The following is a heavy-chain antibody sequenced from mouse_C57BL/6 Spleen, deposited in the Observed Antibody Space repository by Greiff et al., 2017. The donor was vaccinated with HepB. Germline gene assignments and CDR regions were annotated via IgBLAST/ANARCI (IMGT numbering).Heavy chain of an antibody. D-gene: IGHD2-10*01. CDR1: GYTFTSYW. Sequence: QVQLQQPGAELVRPGSSVKLSCKASGYTFTSYWMHWVKQRPIQGLEWIGNIDPSDSETHYNQKFKDKATLTVDKSSSTAYMQLSSLTSEDSAVYYCARGPPYPYYFDYWGQGTTLTVSS. J-gene: IGHJ2*01. CDR3: ARGPPYPYYFDY. CDR2: IDPSDSET. V-gene: IGHV1-52*01.